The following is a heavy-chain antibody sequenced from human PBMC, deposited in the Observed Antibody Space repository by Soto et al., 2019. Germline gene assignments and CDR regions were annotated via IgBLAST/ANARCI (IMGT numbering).Heavy chain of an antibody. J-gene: IGHJ5*02. Sequence: GGSLRLSCAASGFTFSNYFMHWVREVPGEGLVWVSRMSGDGKTISYADSVKGRFTISRDNAKNTLYLQMNSLRVEDTAVYYCARTYVPGIAGFDPWGQGTLVTVSS. V-gene: IGHV3-74*01. CDR3: ARTYVPGIAGFDP. CDR1: GFTFSNYF. D-gene: IGHD1-1*01. CDR2: MSGDGKTI.